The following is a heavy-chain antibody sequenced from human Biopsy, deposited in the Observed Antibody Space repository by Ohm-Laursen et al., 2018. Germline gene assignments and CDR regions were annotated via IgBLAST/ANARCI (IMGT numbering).Heavy chain of an antibody. J-gene: IGHJ4*02. D-gene: IGHD1-1*01. Sequence: VKISCKASGGTFSSFGISRVRQAPGQGLEWMGEINSMFGTTNYAQTFQGRVTITADESTSTAYMEVSSLRSEDTAVYYCAKRGVERGRPLAYWGQGTLVTVSS. V-gene: IGHV1-69*13. CDR1: GGTFSSFG. CDR2: INSMFGTT. CDR3: AKRGVERGRPLAY.